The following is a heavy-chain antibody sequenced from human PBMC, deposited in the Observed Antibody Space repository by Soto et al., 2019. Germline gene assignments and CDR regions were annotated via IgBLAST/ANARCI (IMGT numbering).Heavy chain of an antibody. V-gene: IGHV1-2*02. CDR3: ATCITMIDRYYFDY. CDR2: INPNSGGT. D-gene: IGHD3-22*01. Sequence: ASVKVSCKASGYTFTGYYMHWVRQAPGQGLEWMGWINPNSGGTNYAQKFQGRVTMTRDTSISTAYMELSRLRSDDTAVYYCATCITMIDRYYFDYWGQGTLVTVSS. CDR1: GYTFTGYY. J-gene: IGHJ4*02.